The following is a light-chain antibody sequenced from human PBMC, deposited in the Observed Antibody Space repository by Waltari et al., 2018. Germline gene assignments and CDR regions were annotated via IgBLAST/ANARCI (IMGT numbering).Light chain of an antibody. V-gene: IGKV2-28*01. J-gene: IGKJ3*01. CDR1: QTLLQSNGNNY. CDR2: LGS. Sequence: DIVMTQSPLSLPVTPGEPASISCRSSQTLLQSNGNNYLDWYLQKPGQSPQLLIYLGSNRASGVPDRFSGSGSGTDFTLKISRVEAEDVGIYYCMQVLQTPFTFGPGTKVDT. CDR3: MQVLQTPFT.